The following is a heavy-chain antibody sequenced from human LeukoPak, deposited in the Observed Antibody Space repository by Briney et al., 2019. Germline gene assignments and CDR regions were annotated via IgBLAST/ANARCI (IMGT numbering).Heavy chain of an antibody. D-gene: IGHD5-12*01. CDR1: GFTFSSYA. Sequence: GSLRLSCAASGFTFSSYAMNWVRQAPGKGLEWIGSSYNSGSTWYNPSLKSRVTISVDTSKNQFSLKLSSVTAADTAVYYCARQGGGYDPFAYWGQGTLVTVSS. CDR3: ARQGGGYDPFAY. V-gene: IGHV4-39*01. CDR2: SYNSGST. J-gene: IGHJ4*02.